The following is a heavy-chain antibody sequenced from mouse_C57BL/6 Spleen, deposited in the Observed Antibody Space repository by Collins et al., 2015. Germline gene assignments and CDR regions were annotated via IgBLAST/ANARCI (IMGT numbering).Heavy chain of an antibody. V-gene: IGHV14-3*02. J-gene: IGHJ1*01. Sequence: EVQLQQSGAELVKPGASVKLSCTASGFNIKDTYMHWVKQRPEQGLEWIGRIDPANGNTKYDPKFQGKATITADTSSNTAYLQLSSLTSEDTAVYYCARHGSSYDWYFDVWGRRDHGHRLL. CDR1: GFNIKDTY. CDR2: IDPANGNT. CDR3: ARHGSSYDWYFDV. D-gene: IGHD1-1*01.